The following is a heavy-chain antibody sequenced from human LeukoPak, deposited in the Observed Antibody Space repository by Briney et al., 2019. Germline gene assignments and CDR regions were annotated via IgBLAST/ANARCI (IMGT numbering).Heavy chain of an antibody. Sequence: TGGSLRLSCAASGFTFSSYAMSWVRQAPGKGLEWVSAISGSGGSTYYADSVKGRFTISRDKSKNTLYLQMNSLRAEDTAVYYCAKDLIESYYYDSSGYYYWGQGTLVTVSS. CDR1: GFTFSSYA. CDR3: AKDLIESYYYDSSGYYY. V-gene: IGHV3-23*01. D-gene: IGHD3-22*01. CDR2: ISGSGGST. J-gene: IGHJ4*02.